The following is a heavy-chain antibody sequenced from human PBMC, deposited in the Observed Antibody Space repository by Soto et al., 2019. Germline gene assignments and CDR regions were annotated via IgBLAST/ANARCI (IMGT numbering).Heavy chain of an antibody. D-gene: IGHD2-15*01. Sequence: EVQLLELGGGWVQPGGSLRLSCVAPGLTFSGNAMSWVRQGPGKGLEWVSVISSGGGSTYYADSVKGRFTISRDNSKNTFYLRMNNLRADDTAVYFCAKYWQEVSGFGMDVWGQGTTVTVSS. CDR1: GLTFSGNA. CDR3: AKYWQEVSGFGMDV. J-gene: IGHJ6*01. CDR2: ISSGGGST. V-gene: IGHV3-23*01.